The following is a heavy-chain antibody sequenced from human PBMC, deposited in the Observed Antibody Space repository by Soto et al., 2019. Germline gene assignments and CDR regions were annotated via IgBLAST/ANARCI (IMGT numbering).Heavy chain of an antibody. CDR1: GGSISSGGYY. J-gene: IGHJ4*02. CDR3: XXXXXXXXTTGIDY. D-gene: IGHD1-26*01. V-gene: IGHV4-31*03. CDR2: IYYSGST. Sequence: QVQLQESGPGLVKPSQTLSLTCTVSGGSISSGGYYWSWIRQHPGKGLEWIGYIYYSGSTYYNPSLKSRVTXXVXXXXXXXXXXXXXXXXXXXXXXXXXXXXXXXTTGIDYWGQGTLVTVSS.